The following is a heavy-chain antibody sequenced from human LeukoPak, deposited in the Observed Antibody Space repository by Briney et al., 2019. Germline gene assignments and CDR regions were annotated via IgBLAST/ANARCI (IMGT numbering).Heavy chain of an antibody. CDR1: GGSISSGSYY. V-gene: IGHV4-61*10. CDR3: ARLRSGEGALDY. D-gene: IGHD2-15*01. Sequence: SETLSLTCTVSGGSISSGSYYWSWIRQPAGKGLEWIGYIYYSGSTNYNPSLKSRVTISVDTSKNQFSLKLSSVTAADTAVYYCARLRSGEGALDYWGQGTLVTVSS. CDR2: IYYSGST. J-gene: IGHJ4*02.